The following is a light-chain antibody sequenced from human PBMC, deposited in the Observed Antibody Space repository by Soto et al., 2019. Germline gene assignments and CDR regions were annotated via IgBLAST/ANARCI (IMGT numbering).Light chain of an antibody. CDR3: SSSTNTNTPVI. CDR2: EGT. V-gene: IGLV2-14*01. J-gene: IGLJ2*01. CDR1: SSDIGRYKF. Sequence: QSALTQPASVSGSPGQSITISCTGTSSDIGRYKFVSWFQQHPGKAPKLMIFEGTNRPSGVSNRFSGSKSGNTASLTISGLQAEDEAIYFCSSSTNTNTPVIFGGGTQLTVL.